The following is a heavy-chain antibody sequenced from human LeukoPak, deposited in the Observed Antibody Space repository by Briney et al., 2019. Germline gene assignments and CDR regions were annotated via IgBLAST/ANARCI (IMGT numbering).Heavy chain of an antibody. D-gene: IGHD2-21*02. Sequence: GGSLRLSCAASGFTFSSYSMNWVRQAPGKGLEWASYISSSSSTIYYADSVRGRFTISRDNAKNSLFLQMNSLRAEDTAVYYCARAAVTSSYYYYYYMDVWGKGSTVTVSS. CDR1: GFTFSSYS. J-gene: IGHJ6*03. CDR2: ISSSSSTI. CDR3: ARAAVTSSYYYYYYMDV. V-gene: IGHV3-48*01.